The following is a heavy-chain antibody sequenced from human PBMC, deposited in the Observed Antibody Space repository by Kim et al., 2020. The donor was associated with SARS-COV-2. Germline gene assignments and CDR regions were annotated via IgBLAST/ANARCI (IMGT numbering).Heavy chain of an antibody. V-gene: IGHV1-69*13. Sequence: SVKVSCKASGGTFSSYAISWVRHAPGQGLEWMGGIIPIFGTANYAQKFQGRVTITADESTSTAYMELSSLRSEDTAVYYCARVYWSTANYYYYYGMDVWGQGTTVTVSS. CDR2: IIPIFGTA. CDR3: ARVYWSTANYYYYYGMDV. J-gene: IGHJ6*02. CDR1: GGTFSSYA. D-gene: IGHD1-1*01.